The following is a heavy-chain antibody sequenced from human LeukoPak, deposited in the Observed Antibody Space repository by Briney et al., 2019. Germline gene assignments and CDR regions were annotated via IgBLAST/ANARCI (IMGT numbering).Heavy chain of an antibody. D-gene: IGHD3-10*01. CDR2: IWYDGSNK. V-gene: IGHV3-33*08. CDR3: ARGRRWAKKVRVLIDY. Sequence: QAGGSLRLSCAASGFTFSSYGMHWVRQAPGKGLEWVAVIWYDGSNKYYADSVKGRFTISRDNSKNTLYLQMNSLRAEDTAVYYCARGRRWAKKVRVLIDYWGQGTLVTVSS. J-gene: IGHJ4*02. CDR1: GFTFSSYG.